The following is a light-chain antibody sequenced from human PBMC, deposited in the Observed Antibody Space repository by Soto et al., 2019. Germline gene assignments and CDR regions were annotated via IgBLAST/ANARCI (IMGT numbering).Light chain of an antibody. J-gene: IGKJ3*01. Sequence: EIVLTQSPGTLSLSPGERATLSCRASQSVSSSYLAWYQQRPGQAPRLLIFGASYRATGIPDRFSGSGSGTDFTLTISRLEPEDFAVYYCQQYGSSPPEFNFGPGTKVDAK. CDR3: QQYGSSPPEFN. CDR2: GAS. V-gene: IGKV3-20*01. CDR1: QSVSSSY.